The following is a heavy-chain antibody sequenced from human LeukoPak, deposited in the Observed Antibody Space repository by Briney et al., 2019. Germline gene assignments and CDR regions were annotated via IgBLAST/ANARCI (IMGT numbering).Heavy chain of an antibody. J-gene: IGHJ6*03. V-gene: IGHV4-59*08. CDR3: ARHIYYMDV. CDR2: IYYSGDT. Sequence: SETLSLTCTVSRGSISGYSWSWIRQSPGGGLEWIGYIYYSGDTAYNPSLRSRVTMSVDTSKNQFSLQLRSVTAADTAVYYCARHIYYMDVWGKGTTVTISS. CDR1: RGSISGYS.